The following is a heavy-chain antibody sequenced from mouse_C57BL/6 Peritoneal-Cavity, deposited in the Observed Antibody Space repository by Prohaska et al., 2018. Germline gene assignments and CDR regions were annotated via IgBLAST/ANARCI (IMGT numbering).Heavy chain of an antibody. V-gene: IGHV1-9*01. J-gene: IGHJ3*01. D-gene: IGHD2-2*01. Sequence: FTGYWIEWLWQRPGHGVGWIGEMLPRRGSTNYNEKFKGKATCTADTSASTADMQLSRRTSDDSAIDYGAGGYPAWFAYWGQGTLVTVSA. CDR1: FTGYW. CDR2: MLPRRGST. CDR3: AGGYPAWFAY.